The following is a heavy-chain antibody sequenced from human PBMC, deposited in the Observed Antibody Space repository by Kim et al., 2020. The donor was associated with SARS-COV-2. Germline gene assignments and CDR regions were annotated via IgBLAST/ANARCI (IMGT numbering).Heavy chain of an antibody. CDR3: AREGAYFDY. D-gene: IGHD3-16*01. V-gene: IGHV4-30-2*01. Sequence: GSTYYNPSLKSRVTISVDRAKNQFSLKLRSVTAADTAVYYCAREGAYFDYWGQGTLVTVSS. CDR2: GST. J-gene: IGHJ4*02.